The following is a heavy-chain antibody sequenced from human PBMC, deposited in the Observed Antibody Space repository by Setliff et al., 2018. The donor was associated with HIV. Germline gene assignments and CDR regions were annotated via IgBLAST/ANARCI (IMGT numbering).Heavy chain of an antibody. D-gene: IGHD2-21*01. CDR3: ARHSIAVVIGVPERDDAFDI. CDR2: VYYTWHT. Sequence: SETLSLTCTVSGGSITGSPYFWGWIRQPPGKGLEWIGSVYYTWHTYYNPSLKSRVTVSVDTSKNQFSLKLSSVTAADTAVYYCARHSIAVVIGVPERDDAFDIWGHGTMVTVSS. J-gene: IGHJ3*02. V-gene: IGHV4-39*01. CDR1: GGSITGSPYF.